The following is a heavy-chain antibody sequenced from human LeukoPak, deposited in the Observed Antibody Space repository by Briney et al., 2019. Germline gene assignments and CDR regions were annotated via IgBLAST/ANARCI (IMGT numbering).Heavy chain of an antibody. Sequence: SETLSLTCSVSGGSISSYYWTWIRQPPGRGLEWIGYTHYGGSASYSSSLKSRVTMSVDTSKNQFSLRLTSVTAADTAVYYCVCFTSIGGNLEVYWGQGTLVTVSS. CDR3: VCFTSIGGNLEVY. J-gene: IGHJ4*02. CDR2: THYGGSA. D-gene: IGHD4-23*01. CDR1: GGSISSYY. V-gene: IGHV4-59*08.